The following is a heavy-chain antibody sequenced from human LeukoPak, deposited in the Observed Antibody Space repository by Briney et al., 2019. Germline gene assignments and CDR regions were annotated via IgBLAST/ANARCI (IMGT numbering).Heavy chain of an antibody. V-gene: IGHV4-59*12. CDR2: IYYSGST. J-gene: IGHJ4*02. CDR1: CDSISSYY. Sequence: PSETLSLTCTVSCDSISSYYWSWIRQPPGKGLEWIGYIYYSGSTNYNPSLKSRVTISVDTSKNQFSLKLSSVTAADTAVYYCARGADYVWGSYGDYWGQGTLVTVSS. D-gene: IGHD3-16*01. CDR3: ARGADYVWGSYGDY.